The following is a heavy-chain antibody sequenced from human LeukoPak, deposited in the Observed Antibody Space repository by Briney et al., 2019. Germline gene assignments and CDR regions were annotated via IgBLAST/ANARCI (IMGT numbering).Heavy chain of an antibody. D-gene: IGHD6-6*01. V-gene: IGHV1-69*06. Sequence: GASVKVSCKASGGTFSSYAISWVRQAPGQGLEWMGGIIPIFGTANYAQKFQGRVTITADKSTSTAYMELSSLRSEDTAVYYCAREGLLSSSSAGTNYYYYYYMDVWGKGTTVTVSS. CDR3: AREGLLSSSSAGTNYYYYYYMDV. CDR2: IIPIFGTA. J-gene: IGHJ6*03. CDR1: GGTFSSYA.